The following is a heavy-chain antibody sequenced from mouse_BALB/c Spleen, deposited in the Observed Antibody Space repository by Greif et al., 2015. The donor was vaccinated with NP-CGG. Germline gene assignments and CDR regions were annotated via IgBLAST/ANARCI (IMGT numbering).Heavy chain of an antibody. D-gene: IGHD3-2*01. J-gene: IGHJ4*01. V-gene: IGHV1-63*02. Sequence: QVHVKQSGAELVRPGTSVKMSCKAAGYTFANYWIGWVKQRPGHGLEWIGDIYPGGGYTNYNEKFKGKATLTADTSSSTAYMHLSSLTSEGSAIYYGARLWTARARDAMDYWGQGSSVSVSS. CDR1: GYTFANYW. CDR2: IYPGGGYT. CDR3: ARLWTARARDAMDY.